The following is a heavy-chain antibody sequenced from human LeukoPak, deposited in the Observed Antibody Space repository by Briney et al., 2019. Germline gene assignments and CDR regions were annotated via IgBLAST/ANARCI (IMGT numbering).Heavy chain of an antibody. Sequence: PSETLSLTCAVYGGSFSGYYWSWIRQPPGKGLEWIGEINHSGSTNYNPSLKSRVTISVDTSKNQFSLKLSSVTAADTAVYYCARVWPYNWFDPWGQGTLVTVSS. CDR2: INHSGST. CDR3: ARVWPYNWFDP. D-gene: IGHD2-21*01. V-gene: IGHV4-34*01. CDR1: GGSFSGYY. J-gene: IGHJ5*02.